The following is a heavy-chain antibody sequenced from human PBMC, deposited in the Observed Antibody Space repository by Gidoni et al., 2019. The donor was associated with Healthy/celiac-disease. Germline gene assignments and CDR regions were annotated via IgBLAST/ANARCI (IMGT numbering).Heavy chain of an antibody. J-gene: IGHJ5*02. CDR1: GGSFSGYY. Sequence: QVQLQQWCAGLLKPSETLSLTCAVYGGSFSGYYWSWIRQPQGKGLEWIGEINHSGSTNYNPSLKSRVTISVDTSKNQFSLKLSSVTAADTAVYYCARERTRRDPLLWFRELNWFDPWGQGTLVTVSS. V-gene: IGHV4-34*01. CDR2: INHSGST. CDR3: ARERTRRDPLLWFRELNWFDP. D-gene: IGHD3-10*01.